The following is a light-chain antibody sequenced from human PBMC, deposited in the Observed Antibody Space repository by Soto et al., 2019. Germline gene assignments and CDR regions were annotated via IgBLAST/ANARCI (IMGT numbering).Light chain of an antibody. Sequence: EIVLTQSPATLSLSPGEGATLSCRASQSVNSYLAWYQQKPGQAPRLLISDASNRATGIPARFSGSGSGTDFTLTISSLEPEDFAVYYCQHRSEWPVSFGQGTRLETK. CDR1: QSVNSY. V-gene: IGKV3-11*01. J-gene: IGKJ5*01. CDR2: DAS. CDR3: QHRSEWPVS.